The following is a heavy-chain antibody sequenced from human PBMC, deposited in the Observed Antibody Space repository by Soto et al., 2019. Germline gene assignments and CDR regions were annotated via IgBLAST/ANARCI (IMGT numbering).Heavy chain of an antibody. CDR3: ARLQNFVNWSFDH. CDR1: GGSISSGDYY. D-gene: IGHD3-3*01. J-gene: IGHJ4*02. V-gene: IGHV4-30-4*01. CDR2: IYYSGST. Sequence: SETLSLTCTVSGGSISSGDYYSSWIRQPPGKGLEWIGYIYYSGSTYYNPSLKSRVTMSVDTSKNQFSLKLTSVTATDTAVYYCARLQNFVNWSFDHRGQGALVTVSS.